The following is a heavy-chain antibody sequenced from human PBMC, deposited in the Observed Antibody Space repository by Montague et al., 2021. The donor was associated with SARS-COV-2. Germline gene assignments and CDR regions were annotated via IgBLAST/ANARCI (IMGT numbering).Heavy chain of an antibody. CDR3: ARGATYYYDSSGYVFDY. CDR1: GFNFFHYA. J-gene: IGHJ4*02. CDR2: ISGSGGGT. D-gene: IGHD3-22*01. Sequence: SLRLSCAASGFNFFHYAMSWVRQAPGKGLAWVSGISGSGGGTYYADSVKGRFTISRDNSKNTLYLQMNSLRAEDTAVYYCARGATYYYDSSGYVFDYWGQGTLVTVSS. V-gene: IGHV3-23*01.